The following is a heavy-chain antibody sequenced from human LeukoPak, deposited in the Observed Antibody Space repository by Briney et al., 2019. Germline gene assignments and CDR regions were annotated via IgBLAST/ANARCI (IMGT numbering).Heavy chain of an antibody. D-gene: IGHD3-10*01. J-gene: IGHJ4*02. CDR2: IIPILGIA. V-gene: IGHV1-69*04. Sequence: GASVKVSCKASGGTFSSYAISWVRQAPGQGLEWMGRIIPILGIANYAQKFQGRVTITADKSTSTAYMELSSLRSEDTAVYYCARDSGSYGSGRGESSAPPDYWGQGTLVTVSS. CDR3: ARDSGSYGSGRGESSAPPDY. CDR1: GGTFSSYA.